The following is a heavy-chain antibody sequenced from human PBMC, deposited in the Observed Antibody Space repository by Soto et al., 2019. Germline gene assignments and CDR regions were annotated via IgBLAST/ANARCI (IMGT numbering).Heavy chain of an antibody. CDR3: ARSFTPGIGRGNWFDP. CDR1: GGSISSGGYY. CDR2: IYYSGST. Sequence: KASETLSLTCTVSGGSISSGGYYWSWIRQHPGKGLEWIGYIYYSGSTYYNPSLKSRVTISVDTSKNQFSLKLSSVTAADTAVYYCARSFTPGIGRGNWFDPWGQGTLVTVSS. J-gene: IGHJ5*02. D-gene: IGHD3-10*01. V-gene: IGHV4-31*03.